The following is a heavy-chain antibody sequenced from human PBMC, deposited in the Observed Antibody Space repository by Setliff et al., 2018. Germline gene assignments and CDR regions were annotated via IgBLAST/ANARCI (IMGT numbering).Heavy chain of an antibody. V-gene: IGHV3-21*01. J-gene: IGHJ3*02. CDR2: ISTSSTYI. Sequence: GGSLRLSCAASGFTFSSYSMNWVRQAPGKGLEWVSSISTSSTYIYYADTVKGRFTISRDNAKNSLYLQMNSLRAEDTAVYYCARRPPNGFGEFGNAFDIWGQGTMVTVSS. D-gene: IGHD3-10*01. CDR3: ARRPPNGFGEFGNAFDI. CDR1: GFTFSSYS.